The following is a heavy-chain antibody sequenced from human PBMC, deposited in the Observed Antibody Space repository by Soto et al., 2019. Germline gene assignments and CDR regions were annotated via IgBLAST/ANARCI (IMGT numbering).Heavy chain of an antibody. V-gene: IGHV3-7*04. D-gene: IGHD4-17*01. CDR2: INPDGSET. CDR3: ARMSYGDYVDF. J-gene: IGHJ4*02. CDR1: GFTFSNYW. Sequence: EVQVVESGGGLVQPGGSLRLSCAASGFTFSNYWMTWVRQAPGKGLEWVANINPDGSETYYVDSVKGRFTISRDNAKNSLSLQMYGLRAEDTALYYCARMSYGDYVDFWGQGTLVTVSS.